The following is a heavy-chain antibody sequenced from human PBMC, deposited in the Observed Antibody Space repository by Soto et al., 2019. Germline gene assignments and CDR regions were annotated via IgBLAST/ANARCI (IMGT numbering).Heavy chain of an antibody. CDR1: GDSVTLYF. CDR2: THHTGTS. D-gene: IGHD1-1*01. V-gene: IGHV4-59*02. Sequence: QVQLQESGRGLVRPSETLSINCAVSGDSVTLYFWNWIRQPPGKALEWIGYTHHTGTSRYNPSLRGRIATPVDTSKNQFSLILTSVTAADTAVYYCAKWNQDWRAFDSWGQGILVAVSS. J-gene: IGHJ4*02. CDR3: AKWNQDWRAFDS.